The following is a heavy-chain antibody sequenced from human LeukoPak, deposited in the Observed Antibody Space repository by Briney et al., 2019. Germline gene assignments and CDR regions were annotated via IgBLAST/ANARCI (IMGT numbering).Heavy chain of an antibody. CDR2: INSDESST. CDR1: GFTFSSYW. V-gene: IGHV3-74*01. J-gene: IGHJ4*02. D-gene: IGHD4-17*01. Sequence: GGSLRLSCAASGFTFSSYWMHWVRQAPGKGLVWVSRINSDESSTSYADSVKGRFTISRDNAKNTLYLQMNSLRAVDTAVYYCASYGDYLYYWGQGTLVTVSS. CDR3: ASYGDYLYY.